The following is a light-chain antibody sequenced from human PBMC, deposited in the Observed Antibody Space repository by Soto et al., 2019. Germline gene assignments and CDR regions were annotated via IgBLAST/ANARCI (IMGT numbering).Light chain of an antibody. CDR3: QESDSCPYT. Sequence: DIRMTQSPSSLSASVGDRVTITCRASQTISIYLTWYQVKPGKAPNLLIYGATRLQTGVPSRFTGSGSGTEFSLTITSLQPEDLATYFCQESDSCPYTFGQGTRLEIK. J-gene: IGKJ2*01. CDR2: GAT. V-gene: IGKV1-39*01. CDR1: QTISIY.